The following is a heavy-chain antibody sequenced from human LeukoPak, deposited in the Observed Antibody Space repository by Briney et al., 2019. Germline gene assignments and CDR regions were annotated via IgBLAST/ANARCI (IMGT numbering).Heavy chain of an antibody. J-gene: IGHJ5*02. CDR3: ARGDYDILTMRSSYNWFDP. CDR2: IWYDGSNK. V-gene: IGHV3-33*01. D-gene: IGHD3-9*01. CDR1: GFTISSCD. Sequence: GRTLSLSCAASGFTISSCDMHWVRQAPGKGLEWVAVIWYDGSNKYYADSVKGRFTISRDNSKNTLYLQMNSLRAEDTAVYYCARGDYDILTMRSSYNWFDPWGQGTLVTVSS.